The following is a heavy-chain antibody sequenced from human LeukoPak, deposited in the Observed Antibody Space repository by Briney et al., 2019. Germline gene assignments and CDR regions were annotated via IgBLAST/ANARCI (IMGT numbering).Heavy chain of an antibody. CDR3: ARGLHYDILTVYYYGMDV. CDR1: GYTFTGYY. CDR2: INPNSGGT. V-gene: IGHV1-2*02. J-gene: IGHJ6*02. D-gene: IGHD3-9*01. Sequence: ASVKVSCKASGYTFTGYYMHWVRQAPGPGLEWMGWINPNSGGTNYAQKFQGRVTMTRDTSISTAYMELSRLRSDDTAVYYCARGLHYDILTVYYYGMDVWGQGTTVTVSS.